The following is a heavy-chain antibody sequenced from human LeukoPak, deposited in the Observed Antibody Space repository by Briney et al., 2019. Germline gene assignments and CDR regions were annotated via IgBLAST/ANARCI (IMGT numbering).Heavy chain of an antibody. V-gene: IGHV3-73*01. Sequence: GGSLRLSCAASGFTFSGSAMHWVRQASGKGLEWVGRIRSKANSYATAYAASVKGRFTISRDGSKNTAYLQMNSLKTEDTAVYYCTSALSMVRGSLYYYYYYMDVWGKGTTVTISS. CDR2: IRSKANSYAT. J-gene: IGHJ6*03. D-gene: IGHD3-10*01. CDR3: TSALSMVRGSLYYYYYYMDV. CDR1: GFTFSGSA.